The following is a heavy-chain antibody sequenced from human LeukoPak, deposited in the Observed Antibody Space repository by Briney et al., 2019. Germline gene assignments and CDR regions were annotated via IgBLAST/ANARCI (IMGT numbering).Heavy chain of an antibody. CDR3: ARVHLADAFDI. J-gene: IGHJ3*02. V-gene: IGHV3-21*01. CDR1: GFTFSSYS. Sequence: GGSLRLSCAASGFTFSSYSMNWVRQAPGKGLEWVSSISSSSSYIYYADLVKGRFTISRDNAKNSLYLQMNSLRAEDTAVYYCARVHLADAFDIWGQGTMVTVSS. CDR2: ISSSSSYI.